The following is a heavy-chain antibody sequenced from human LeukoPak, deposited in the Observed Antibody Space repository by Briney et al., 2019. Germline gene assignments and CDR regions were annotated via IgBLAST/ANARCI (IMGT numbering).Heavy chain of an antibody. J-gene: IGHJ5*02. CDR1: GGPISSYY. CDR2: IYTSGST. V-gene: IGHV4-4*07. CDR3: ARHRGFGELFWFDP. D-gene: IGHD3-10*01. Sequence: SETLSLTCTVSGGPISSYYWSWIRQPAGKGLEWIGRIYTSGSTNYNPSLKSRVTMSADTSKNQFSLKLSSVTAADTAVYYCARHRGFGELFWFDPWGQGTLVTVSS.